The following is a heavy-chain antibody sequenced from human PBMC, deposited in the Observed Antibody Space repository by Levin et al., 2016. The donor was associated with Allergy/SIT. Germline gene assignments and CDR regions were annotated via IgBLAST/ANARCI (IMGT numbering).Heavy chain of an antibody. V-gene: IGHV3-30*03. J-gene: IGHJ6*02. CDR3: ARIACTGGSCRPYFYYGMDV. CDR1: GFTFSSYG. CDR2: ISYDGSNK. D-gene: IGHD2-15*01. Sequence: GESLKISCAASGFTFSSYGMHWVRQAPGKGLEWVAVISYDGSNKYYADSVKGRFTISRDNSKNTLYLQMNSLRVEDSAIYYCARIACTGGSCRPYFYYGMDVWGQGTTVTVSS.